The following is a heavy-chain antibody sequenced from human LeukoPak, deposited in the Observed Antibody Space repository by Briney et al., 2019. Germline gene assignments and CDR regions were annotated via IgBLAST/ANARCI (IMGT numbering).Heavy chain of an antibody. J-gene: IGHJ5*02. CDR2: INHSGST. D-gene: IGHD3-9*01. CDR1: GGSFSGYY. Sequence: SETLSLTCAVYGGSFSGYYWSWIRQPPGKGLEWIGEINHSGSTNYNPSLKSRVTISVDTSKNQFSLKLSSVTAADTAVYYCARAVLRYFDWLLAYNWFDPWGQRTLVTVSS. V-gene: IGHV4-34*01. CDR3: ARAVLRYFDWLLAYNWFDP.